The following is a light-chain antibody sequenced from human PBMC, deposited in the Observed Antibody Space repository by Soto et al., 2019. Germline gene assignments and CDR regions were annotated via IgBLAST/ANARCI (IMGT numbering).Light chain of an antibody. V-gene: IGKV3-15*01. CDR1: QIIGNK. CDR3: QQYKSLRT. CDR2: AAS. Sequence: IRMSQSPATLSVYPGERVTLSCRAGQIIGNKLAWYQQRPGQAPRLLIYAASTRVTGLPVRFSGSGSGTEFILTISGLQSEDVGIYYCQQYKSLRTFGRGAKVDIK. J-gene: IGKJ1*01.